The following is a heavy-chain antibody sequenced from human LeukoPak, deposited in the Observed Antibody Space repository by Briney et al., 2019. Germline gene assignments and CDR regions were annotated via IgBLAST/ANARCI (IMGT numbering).Heavy chain of an antibody. Sequence: ASVKVSCKASGYTFTSYDINWVRQATGQGLEWMGWMNPNSGNTGYAQKFQGRVTMTRNTSISTAYMELSSLRSEDTAVYYCARGPESRLLWFGELSRYYYMDVWGKGTTVTDSS. V-gene: IGHV1-8*01. CDR2: MNPNSGNT. CDR3: ARGPESRLLWFGELSRYYYMDV. CDR1: GYTFTSYD. D-gene: IGHD3-10*01. J-gene: IGHJ6*03.